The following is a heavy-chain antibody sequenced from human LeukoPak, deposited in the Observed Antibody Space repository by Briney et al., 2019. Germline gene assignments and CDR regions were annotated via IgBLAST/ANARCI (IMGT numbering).Heavy chain of an antibody. Sequence: SGTLSLTCAVSGASISSYFWSWIRQPPGKGLEYIGYIGYSGSTNYNPSLRSRVTISVDTSKNQFSLKLTSVTAADTAVYYCARSKAYSGYFDYWGQGTLVTVSS. CDR2: IGYSGST. V-gene: IGHV4-59*08. J-gene: IGHJ4*02. D-gene: IGHD4-11*01. CDR1: GASISSYF. CDR3: ARSKAYSGYFDY.